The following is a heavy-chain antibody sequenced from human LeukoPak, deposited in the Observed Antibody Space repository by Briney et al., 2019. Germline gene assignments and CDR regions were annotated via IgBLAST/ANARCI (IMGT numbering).Heavy chain of an antibody. CDR2: ISGSGGST. J-gene: IGHJ4*02. V-gene: IGHV3-23*01. Sequence: QPGGSLRLSCAASGFAFSSYAMSWVRQAPGKGLEWVSAISGSGGSTYYADSVKGRFTISRDNSKNTLYLQMNSLIAEDTAVYYCAKVGGYGDYATWGQGTLVTVSS. CDR3: AKVGGYGDYAT. CDR1: GFAFSSYA. D-gene: IGHD4-17*01.